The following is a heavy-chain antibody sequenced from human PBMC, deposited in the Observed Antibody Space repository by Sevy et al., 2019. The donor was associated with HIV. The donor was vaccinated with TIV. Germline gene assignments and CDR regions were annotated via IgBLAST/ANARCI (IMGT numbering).Heavy chain of an antibody. Sequence: ASVKVSCKTSGYTFTGYYMHWVRQAPGQGLEWMGWINPNSGGTNYAQKFQGRVTMTRDTSISTAYMDLSRLRSDDTAVYYCATSRPDYVFWSGYSAYYFDYWGQGTLVTVSS. CDR1: GYTFTGYY. D-gene: IGHD3-3*01. V-gene: IGHV1-2*02. J-gene: IGHJ4*02. CDR2: INPNSGGT. CDR3: ATSRPDYVFWSGYSAYYFDY.